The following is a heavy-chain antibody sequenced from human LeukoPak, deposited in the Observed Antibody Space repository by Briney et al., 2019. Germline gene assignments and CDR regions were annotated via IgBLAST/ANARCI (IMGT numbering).Heavy chain of an antibody. Sequence: SETLSLTCTVSGGSISSYYWSWLRQPPGKGLEWIGYIYYSGSTNYNPSLKSRVTISVDTSKNQFSLKLSSVTAADTAVYYCARVNSYYDILTGYYKPAYYYYGMDVWGKGTTVTVSS. CDR1: GGSISSYY. CDR3: ARVNSYYDILTGYYKPAYYYYGMDV. J-gene: IGHJ6*04. CDR2: IYYSGST. D-gene: IGHD3-9*01. V-gene: IGHV4-59*01.